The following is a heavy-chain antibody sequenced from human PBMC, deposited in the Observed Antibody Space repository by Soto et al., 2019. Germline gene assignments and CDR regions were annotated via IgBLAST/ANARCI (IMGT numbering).Heavy chain of an antibody. V-gene: IGHV3-9*01. CDR2: ISWKSGSI. CDR3: AKAENHYFDY. CDR1: GFTFDDYA. Sequence: EVQLVESGGGLVQPGRSLRLSCAASGFTFDDYAMHWVRQAPGKGLEWVSGISWKSGSIGYADSVKGRFTISRDNAKNSLYLQMNSLRAEDTALYYCAKAENHYFDYWGQGTLVTVSS. J-gene: IGHJ4*02.